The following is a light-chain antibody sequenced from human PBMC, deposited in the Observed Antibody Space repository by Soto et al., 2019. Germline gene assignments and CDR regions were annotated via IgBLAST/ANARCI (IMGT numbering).Light chain of an antibody. V-gene: IGKV1-27*01. CDR3: QKYDTAPLT. J-gene: IGKJ1*01. Sequence: DIQMTQSPSFLSSSVGDIVTIACRASQGISTYLAWYQQKPGKVPKLLIYAASTLLSGVPSRFSGSGSGTYFTLTISSLQPEDVATYYCQKYDTAPLTFGQGTKVE. CDR1: QGISTY. CDR2: AAS.